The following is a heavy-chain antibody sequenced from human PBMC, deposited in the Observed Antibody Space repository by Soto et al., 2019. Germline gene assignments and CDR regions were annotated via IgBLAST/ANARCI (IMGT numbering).Heavy chain of an antibody. Sequence: PGGSLRLSCAASGFTFSDYYMSWIRQAPGKGLEWVSYISSSGSTIYYADSVKGRFTISRDNAKNSLYLQMNSLRAEDTAVYYCARDPRTGDDYYYYGMDVWGQGTTVTVSS. CDR1: GFTFSDYY. D-gene: IGHD7-27*01. J-gene: IGHJ6*02. CDR3: ARDPRTGDDYYYYGMDV. CDR2: ISSSGSTI. V-gene: IGHV3-11*01.